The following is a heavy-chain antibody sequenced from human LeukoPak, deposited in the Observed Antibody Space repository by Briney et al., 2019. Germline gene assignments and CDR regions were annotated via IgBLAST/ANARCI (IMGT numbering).Heavy chain of an antibody. D-gene: IGHD3-22*01. Sequence: NPSETLSLTCAVYGGSFSGYYWSWIRQPPGKGLEWIGEINHSGSTNYNSSLKSRVTISVDTSKNQFSLKLSSVTAADTAVYYCASQRVVSRYYDSSDLYFDYWGQGTLVTVSS. V-gene: IGHV4-34*01. J-gene: IGHJ4*02. CDR2: INHSGST. CDR3: ASQRVVSRYYDSSDLYFDY. CDR1: GGSFSGYY.